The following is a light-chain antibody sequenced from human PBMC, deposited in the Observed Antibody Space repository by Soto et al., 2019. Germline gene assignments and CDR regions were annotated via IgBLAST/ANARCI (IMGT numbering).Light chain of an antibody. CDR2: DAS. CDR1: QDISRW. Sequence: DIQMTQSPATLSASVGDRVSITCRASQDISRWLAWYQQKPGKAPKVLIWDASSLQRGVPSRFTGSGSGTEFTLTISSLQPDDFATYYCQQYNSYWGTFGQGTKVDIK. J-gene: IGKJ1*01. CDR3: QQYNSYWGT. V-gene: IGKV1-5*01.